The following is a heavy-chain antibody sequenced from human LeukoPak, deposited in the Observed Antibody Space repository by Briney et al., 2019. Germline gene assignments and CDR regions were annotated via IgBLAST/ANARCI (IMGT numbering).Heavy chain of an antibody. V-gene: IGHV4-30-4*01. J-gene: IGHJ5*02. CDR1: GGSISSGDYY. CDR2: IYYSGST. CDR3: ARDYADSDILTEGGWFDP. Sequence: SQTLSLTCTVSGGSISSGDYYWSWIRQPPGKGLEWIGYIYYSGSTYYNPSLKSRVTISVDTSKNQFSLKLSSVTAADTAVYYCARDYADSDILTEGGWFDPWGQGTLVTVSS. D-gene: IGHD3-9*01.